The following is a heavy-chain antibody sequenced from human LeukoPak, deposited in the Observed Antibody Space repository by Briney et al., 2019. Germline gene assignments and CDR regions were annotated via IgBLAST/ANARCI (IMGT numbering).Heavy chain of an antibody. V-gene: IGHV1-24*01. CDR2: FDPEDNKK. D-gene: IGHD1-26*01. CDR3: AAQTWDLVRYFPH. J-gene: IGHJ1*01. CDR1: GYHFRELF. Sequence: ASVKVSCKVSGYHFRELFIHWVRQAPGKGLEWMGGFDPEDNKKIYAQQFQGRVTVTEDTSADTAYMELISLRSEDTAVYYCAAQTWDLVRYFPHWGQGTLVAVSS.